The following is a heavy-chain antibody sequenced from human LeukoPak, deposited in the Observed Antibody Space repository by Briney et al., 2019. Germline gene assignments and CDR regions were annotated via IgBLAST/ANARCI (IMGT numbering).Heavy chain of an antibody. D-gene: IGHD2-2*01. J-gene: IGHJ5*02. CDR1: GYSFTTYW. CDR2: IYPGDSDS. Sequence: GESLKISCKASGYSFTTYWIGWVRQMPGKGLGWMGIIYPGDSDSTSNPSFHGQATFSADKSISTAYLHWSSLKASDSAMYYCARHGGGYCRSTSCYLVGPWGQGTLVTVSS. V-gene: IGHV5-51*01. CDR3: ARHGGGYCRSTSCYLVGP.